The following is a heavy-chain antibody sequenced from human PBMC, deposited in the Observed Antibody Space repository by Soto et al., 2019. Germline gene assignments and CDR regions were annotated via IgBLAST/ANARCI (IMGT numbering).Heavy chain of an antibody. D-gene: IGHD6-19*01. CDR1: GDTLSSSA. V-gene: IGHV1-69*13. Sequence: SVKVSCKASGDTLSSSAIRWVRQAPGQGLEWMGGIIPIFGTTNYAQKFQGRVTITADESTSTAYMELSSLRSEDTSVYYCARGGIAVAGTSGHYHYGMDVRG. CDR3: ARGGIAVAGTSGHYHYGMDV. CDR2: IIPIFGTT. J-gene: IGHJ6*01.